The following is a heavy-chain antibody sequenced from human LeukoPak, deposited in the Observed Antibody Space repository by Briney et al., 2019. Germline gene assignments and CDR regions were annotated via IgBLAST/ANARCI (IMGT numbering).Heavy chain of an antibody. J-gene: IGHJ6*02. CDR2: ISGSGGST. CDR1: GFTFSSHA. Sequence: GRSLRLSCAASGFTFSSHAMSWVRQAPGKGMEWVSAISGSGGSTYYADSVKGRFTISRDNSKNTLYLQMNSLRAEDTAVYYCAKHTSTYSSGWSRGSYYYYGMDVWGQGTTVTVSS. V-gene: IGHV3-23*01. D-gene: IGHD6-19*01. CDR3: AKHTSTYSSGWSRGSYYYYGMDV.